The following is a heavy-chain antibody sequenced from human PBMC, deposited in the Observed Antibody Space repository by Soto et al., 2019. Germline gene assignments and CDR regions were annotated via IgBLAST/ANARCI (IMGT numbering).Heavy chain of an antibody. V-gene: IGHV4-34*01. CDR3: ARVRPPSGPHGNWFDP. CDR2: INHSGST. CDR1: GGSFSGYY. J-gene: IGHJ5*02. D-gene: IGHD3-10*01. Sequence: SETLSLTCAVYGGSFSGYYWSWIRQPPGKGLEWIGEINHSGSTNYNPSLKSRVTISVDTSKNQFSLKLSSVTAADTAVYYCARVRPPSGPHGNWFDPWGQGTLVTVSS.